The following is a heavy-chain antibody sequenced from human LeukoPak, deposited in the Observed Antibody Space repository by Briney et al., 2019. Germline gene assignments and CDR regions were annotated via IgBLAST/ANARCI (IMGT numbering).Heavy chain of an antibody. J-gene: IGHJ6*02. CDR2: ISSSSIYI. Sequence: GGSLRLSCAASGFTFSSYSMNWVRQAPGKGLEWVSSISSSSIYIYYADSVKGRFTISRDNAKNSLYLQMNSLRAEDTAVYYCARDRDCSGGSCYPGGDYYNVMDVWGQGTTVTVSS. CDR1: GFTFSSYS. CDR3: ARDRDCSGGSCYPGGDYYNVMDV. D-gene: IGHD2-15*01. V-gene: IGHV3-21*01.